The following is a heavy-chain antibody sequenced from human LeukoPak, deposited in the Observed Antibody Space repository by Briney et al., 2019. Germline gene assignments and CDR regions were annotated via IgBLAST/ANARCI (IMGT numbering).Heavy chain of an antibody. V-gene: IGHV4-59*01. Sequence: SETLSLTCTVSGGSISSYYRSWIRQPPGKGLEWIGYIYYSGSTNYNPPLKSRVTISVDTSKNQFSLKLSSVTAADTAVYYCARAVPSLDAFDIWGQGTMVTVSS. J-gene: IGHJ3*02. D-gene: IGHD3-16*01. CDR1: GGSISSYY. CDR3: ARAVPSLDAFDI. CDR2: IYYSGST.